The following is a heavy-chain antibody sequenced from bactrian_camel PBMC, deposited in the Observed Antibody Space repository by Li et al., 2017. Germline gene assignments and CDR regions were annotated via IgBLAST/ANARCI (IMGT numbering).Heavy chain of an antibody. Sequence: HVQLVESGGDSVQAGGSLRLSCAQSEDTWRTACMGWSRQAPGQARERVASVPSASSSPWYADSVKGRFTISRDSAKNTAYLQMNSLKPEDTAIYYCMADSRMGYCSSAYVQPLYWGQGTQVTVS. CDR3: MADSRMGYCSSAYVQPLY. V-gene: IGHV3S53*01. CDR2: VPSASSSP. J-gene: IGHJ4*01. CDR1: EDTWRTAC. D-gene: IGHD6*01.